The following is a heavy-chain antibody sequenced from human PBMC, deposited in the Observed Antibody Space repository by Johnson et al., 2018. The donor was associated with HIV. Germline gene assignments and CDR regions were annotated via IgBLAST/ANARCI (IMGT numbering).Heavy chain of an antibody. CDR3: ARRSGYAFDI. Sequence: QVQLVESGGGVVQPGRSLRLSCAASGFTFSSYAMHWVRQAPGKGLEWVAVISYDGSNKYYADFVKGRFTISRDNAKNSLSLQMNSLRVEDTAVYYCARRSGYAFDIWGQGTMVTVSS. V-gene: IGHV3-30*04. D-gene: IGHD5-24*01. J-gene: IGHJ3*02. CDR2: ISYDGSNK. CDR1: GFTFSSYA.